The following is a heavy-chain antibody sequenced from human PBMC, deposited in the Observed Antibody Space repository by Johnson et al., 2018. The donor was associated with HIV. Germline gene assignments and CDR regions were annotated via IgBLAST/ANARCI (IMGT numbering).Heavy chain of an antibody. Sequence: VQLVESGGGLVKPGGSLRLSCAASGFTFSNAWMSWVRQAPGKGLEWVGRIKSKTDGGTTDYAAPVQGRFTISRDDSKTTLYLQMNSLKTEDTAVYYCAKDQYGSSYDSWGQGTMVTVSS. CDR3: AKDQYGSSYDS. V-gene: IGHV3-15*01. CDR1: GFTFSNAW. D-gene: IGHD2-15*01. CDR2: IKSKTDGGTT. J-gene: IGHJ3*01.